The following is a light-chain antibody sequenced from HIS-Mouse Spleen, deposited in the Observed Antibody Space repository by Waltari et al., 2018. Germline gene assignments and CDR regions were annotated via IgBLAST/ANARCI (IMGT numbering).Light chain of an antibody. Sequence: DIQMTQSPSSLSASVGDSVTITCRASQSISSYLNWYQQKPGKAPKLLVSAASSVQSGVLSRFSGRGAETDVTLTSSSLQPKDYATYCCEQSYSTPRTFGQGTKVEIK. V-gene: IGKV1-39*01. CDR3: EQSYSTPRT. J-gene: IGKJ1*01. CDR1: QSISSY. CDR2: AAS.